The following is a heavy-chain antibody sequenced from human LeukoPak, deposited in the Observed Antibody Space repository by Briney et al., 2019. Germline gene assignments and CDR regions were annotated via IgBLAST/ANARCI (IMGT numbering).Heavy chain of an antibody. Sequence: GRSLRLSCAASGFTFSSYAMHWVRQAPGKGLEWVAVISYDGSNKYYADSVKGRFTISRDNSKNTLYLQMNSLRAEDAAVYYCARMIPRYCSSTSCYRNFDYWGQGTLVTVSS. J-gene: IGHJ4*02. CDR2: ISYDGSNK. CDR3: ARMIPRYCSSTSCYRNFDY. V-gene: IGHV3-30-3*01. D-gene: IGHD2-2*01. CDR1: GFTFSSYA.